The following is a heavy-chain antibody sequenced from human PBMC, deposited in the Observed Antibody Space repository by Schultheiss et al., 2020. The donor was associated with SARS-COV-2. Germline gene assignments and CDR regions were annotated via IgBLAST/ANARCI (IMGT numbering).Heavy chain of an antibody. CDR1: GGSISSYY. D-gene: IGHD6-6*01. CDR3: ARDFETSTIASRPISYAMDV. Sequence: SETLSLTCTVSGGSISSYYWSWIRQPAGKGLEWIGRIYTSGSTNYNPSLKSRVTMSVDTSKNQFSLKLSSVTAADTAVYYCARDFETSTIASRPISYAMDVWGQGTTVTVSS. J-gene: IGHJ6*02. V-gene: IGHV4-4*07. CDR2: IYTSGST.